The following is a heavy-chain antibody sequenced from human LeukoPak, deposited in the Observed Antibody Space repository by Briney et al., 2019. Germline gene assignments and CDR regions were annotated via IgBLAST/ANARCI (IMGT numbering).Heavy chain of an antibody. CDR3: AKDLVSGARDRDY. V-gene: IGHV3-30*02. J-gene: IGHJ4*02. Sequence: GGSLRLSCAASGFTFSSYGMHWVRQAPGKGLEWVAFIRYDGSNKYYADSVKGRFTISRDNSKNTLYLQMNSLRAEDTAVYYCAKDLVSGARDRDYWGQGTLVTVSS. CDR1: GFTFSSYG. CDR2: IRYDGSNK. D-gene: IGHD1-26*01.